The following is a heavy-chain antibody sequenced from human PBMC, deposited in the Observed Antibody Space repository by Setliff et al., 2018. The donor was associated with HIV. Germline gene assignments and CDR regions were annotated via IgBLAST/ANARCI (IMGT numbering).Heavy chain of an antibody. J-gene: IGHJ4*02. CDR1: GFTFSTYS. CDR3: ARAKTSGTYYGWSY. CDR2: ISGSSTTT. D-gene: IGHD1-26*01. Sequence: GGSLRLSCAASGFTFSTYSMTGVRQAPGKGLEWVSYISGSSTTTSYADSVKGRFTISRDNAKNSLYLQMNSLRAEDTAVYYCARAKTSGTYYGWSYWGQGTLVTVSS. V-gene: IGHV3-48*04.